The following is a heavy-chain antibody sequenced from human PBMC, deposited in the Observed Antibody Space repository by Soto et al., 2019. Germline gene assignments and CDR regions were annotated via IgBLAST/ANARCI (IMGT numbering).Heavy chain of an antibody. D-gene: IGHD5-12*01. CDR3: ASYIVATTGDQTAGYYYCYMDV. CDR2: INPSGGST. CDR1: GYTFTSYY. V-gene: IGHV1-46*03. Sequence: QVQLVQSGAEVKKPGASVKVSCKASGYTFTSYYMHWVRQAPGQGLEWMGIINPSGGSTSYAQKFQGRVTVTRDTSTSTVYMELSSLRSEETAVYYCASYIVATTGDQTAGYYYCYMDVWGKGTTVTVSS. J-gene: IGHJ6*03.